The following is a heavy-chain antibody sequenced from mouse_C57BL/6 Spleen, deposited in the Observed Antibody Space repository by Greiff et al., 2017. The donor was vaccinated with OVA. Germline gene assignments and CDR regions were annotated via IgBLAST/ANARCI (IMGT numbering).Heavy chain of an antibody. CDR2: ISDGGSYT. CDR3: ARLAQDY. V-gene: IGHV5-4*03. Sequence: EVKLMESGGGLVKPGGSLKLSCAASGFTFSSYAMSWVRQTPEKRLEWVATISDGGSYTYYPDNVKGRFTISRDNAKNNLYLQMSHLRSEDTAMYYCARLAQDYWGQGTTLTVSS. J-gene: IGHJ2*01. D-gene: IGHD6-1*01. CDR1: GFTFSSYA.